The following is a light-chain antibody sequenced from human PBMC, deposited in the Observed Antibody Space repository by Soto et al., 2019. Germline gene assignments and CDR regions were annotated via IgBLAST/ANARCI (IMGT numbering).Light chain of an antibody. Sequence: DIHMTKSPSTLSASVGDTLTITCRSSQTISRWLAWYQQKPGKAPRLLIYTASTLESGVPSRFSASGSGTEFTLTISSLHPDDFATYYCQEYNNYWTFGQGTKVDIK. V-gene: IGKV1-5*01. J-gene: IGKJ1*01. CDR1: QTISRW. CDR3: QEYNNYWT. CDR2: TAS.